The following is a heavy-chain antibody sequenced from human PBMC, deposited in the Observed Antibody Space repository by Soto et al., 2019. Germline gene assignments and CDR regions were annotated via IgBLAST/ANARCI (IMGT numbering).Heavy chain of an antibody. CDR1: GFTYSSHG. CDR3: ARDGQYRTDGFDI. V-gene: IGHV3-23*01. CDR2: LSRGGGST. Sequence: ETQLLDSGGELIQQGGSLRLSCAASGFTYSSHGMSWVRQAPGKGLEWIAGLSRGGGSTYYADSVKGRFTISRDNSKNTLDLIMNSLRVEDTALYYCARDGQYRTDGFDIWGQGTMVTVSS. D-gene: IGHD5-12*01. J-gene: IGHJ3*02.